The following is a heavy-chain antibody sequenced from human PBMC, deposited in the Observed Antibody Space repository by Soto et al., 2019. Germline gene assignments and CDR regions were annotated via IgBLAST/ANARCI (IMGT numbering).Heavy chain of an antibody. CDR3: AKDIGQRYFDWPYFDY. CDR1: VFTFSSYA. CDR2: ISGSGGST. V-gene: IGHV3-23*01. J-gene: IGHJ4*02. Sequence: GGSLRLSCAASVFTFSSYAMSWVRQAPGKGLEWVSAISGSGGSTYYADSVKGRFTISRDNSKNTLYLQMNSLRAEDTAVYYCAKDIGQRYFDWPYFDYWGQGTLVTVS. D-gene: IGHD3-9*01.